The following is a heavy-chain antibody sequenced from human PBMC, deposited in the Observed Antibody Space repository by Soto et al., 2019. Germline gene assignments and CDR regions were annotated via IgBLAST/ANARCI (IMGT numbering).Heavy chain of an antibody. Sequence: QVTLKESGPVLVKPTETLTLTCTVSGFSLSKARMGVSWICQPPGKALEWLAHIFWNDERSYNTSLKSRLTISRDTSKSQVVLTMTNVDPVDTGTYFCARALREGLPIYYFNSWGQGTLVTVSS. V-gene: IGHV2-26*01. CDR3: ARALREGLPIYYFNS. CDR1: GFSLSKARMG. J-gene: IGHJ4*02. CDR2: IFWNDER. D-gene: IGHD1-26*01.